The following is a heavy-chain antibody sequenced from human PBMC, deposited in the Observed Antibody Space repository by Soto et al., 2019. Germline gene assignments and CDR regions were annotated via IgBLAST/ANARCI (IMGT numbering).Heavy chain of an antibody. CDR3: AKDFPTVTTSREYFKH. D-gene: IGHD4-4*01. J-gene: IGHJ1*01. CDR1: GFTFSSYA. CDR2: ISGSGGST. Sequence: GGSLRLSCAASGFTFSSYAMSWVRQAPGKGLEWVSAISGSGGSTYYADSVKGRFTISRDNSKNTLYLQMNSLRAEDTAVYYCAKDFPTVTTSREYFKHWGQGTLATVSS. V-gene: IGHV3-23*01.